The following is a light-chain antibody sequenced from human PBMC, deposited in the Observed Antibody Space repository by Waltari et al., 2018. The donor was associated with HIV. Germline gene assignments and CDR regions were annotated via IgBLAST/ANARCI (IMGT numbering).Light chain of an antibody. CDR1: QSVSSN. CDR2: GAS. Sequence: EIVMTQSPATLSVSPGARATLSCRASQSVSSNLAWYQHKPGQAPRLLIYGASTRATGIPARFSGSGSGTEFTLTISSLQSEDFAVYYCQQYNDWPRTFGQGTKLEIK. J-gene: IGKJ2*01. V-gene: IGKV3-15*01. CDR3: QQYNDWPRT.